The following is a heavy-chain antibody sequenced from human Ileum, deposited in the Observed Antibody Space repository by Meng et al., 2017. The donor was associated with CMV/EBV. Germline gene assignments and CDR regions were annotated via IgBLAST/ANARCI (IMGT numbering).Heavy chain of an antibody. J-gene: IGHJ4*02. D-gene: IGHD3-10*01. CDR1: GGSISSYY. Sequence: SETLSLTCIVSGGSISSYYWTWNRQPPGKGLDWIGNIYYNGNTNYNPSLKSRVTISVDTSKNQFSLELSSVTAADTAVYYCARGKDRRGVDYWGQGTLVTVSS. V-gene: IGHV4-59*01. CDR2: IYYNGNT. CDR3: ARGKDRRGVDY.